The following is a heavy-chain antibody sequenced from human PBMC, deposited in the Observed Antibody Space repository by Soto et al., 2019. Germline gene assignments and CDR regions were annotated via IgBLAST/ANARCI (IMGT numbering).Heavy chain of an antibody. CDR3: AKNNMGYYLDY. V-gene: IGHV3-23*01. D-gene: IGHD3-10*01. CDR1: GFTFSNYA. J-gene: IGHJ4*02. CDR2: ISGSGGTT. Sequence: EVQVLESGGGLVQPGGSLRLSCAASGFTFSNYAMSWVRQAPGKGLEWVSSISGSGGTTYYADSVKGRLTLSRDNSKNTLYLQMNSLRVEDTAVYYCAKNNMGYYLDYWGQGTPVTVSS.